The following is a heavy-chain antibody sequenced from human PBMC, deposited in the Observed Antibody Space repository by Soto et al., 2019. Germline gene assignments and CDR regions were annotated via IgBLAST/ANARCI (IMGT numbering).Heavy chain of an antibody. J-gene: IGHJ6*02. Sequence: SVKVSCKASGGTFSSYAISWVRQAPGQGLEWMGGIIPIFGTANYAQKFQGRVTITADESTSTAYMELSSLRSEDTAVYYCARGIVVVPAATINYYYGMDVWGQGTTVTVSS. CDR3: ARGIVVVPAATINYYYGMDV. D-gene: IGHD2-2*01. CDR1: GGTFSSYA. V-gene: IGHV1-69*13. CDR2: IIPIFGTA.